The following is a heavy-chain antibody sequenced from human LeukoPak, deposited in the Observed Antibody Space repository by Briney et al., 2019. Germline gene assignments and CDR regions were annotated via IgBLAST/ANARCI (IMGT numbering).Heavy chain of an antibody. CDR3: ARALDYGDSHFDY. Sequence: SGTLSLTCAVSGGSISSSNWWTWVRQPPGKGLEWIGEIYHSGSTNYNPSLKSRVTISVDTSKNQFSLRLSSVTAADTAVYYCARALDYGDSHFDYWGQGTLVTVSS. CDR1: GGSISSSNW. V-gene: IGHV4-4*02. D-gene: IGHD4-17*01. J-gene: IGHJ4*02. CDR2: IYHSGST.